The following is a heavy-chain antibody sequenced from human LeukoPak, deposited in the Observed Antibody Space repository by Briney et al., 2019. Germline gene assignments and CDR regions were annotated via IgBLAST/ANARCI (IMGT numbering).Heavy chain of an antibody. Sequence: GGSLRLSCAASGFNFSSYAMSWVRQAPGKGLEWVSVISCSGGSTYYADSVKGRFTISRDNSKNTLYLQMNSLRAEDTAVYYCATEPSSSPYCSGGSCYFDYWGQGTLVTVSS. J-gene: IGHJ4*02. CDR3: ATEPSSSPYCSGGSCYFDY. D-gene: IGHD2-15*01. CDR1: GFNFSSYA. CDR2: ISCSGGST. V-gene: IGHV3-23*01.